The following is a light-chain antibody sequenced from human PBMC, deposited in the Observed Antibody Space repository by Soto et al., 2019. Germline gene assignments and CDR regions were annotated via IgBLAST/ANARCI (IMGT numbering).Light chain of an antibody. V-gene: IGKV1-5*03. J-gene: IGKJ1*01. Sequence: IQMTQSPSSLSASVGDRVTITCRASQGIRDDLAWYQHKPGKAPKLLIYKASTLKSGVPSRFSGSGSGTEFTLTISSLQPDDFATYYCQHYNSYSEAFGQGTKVDIK. CDR3: QHYNSYSEA. CDR1: QGIRDD. CDR2: KAS.